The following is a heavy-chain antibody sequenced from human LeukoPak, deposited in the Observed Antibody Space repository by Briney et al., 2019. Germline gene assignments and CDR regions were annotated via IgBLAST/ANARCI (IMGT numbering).Heavy chain of an antibody. J-gene: IGHJ4*02. V-gene: IGHV1-46*01. D-gene: IGHD4-17*01. CDR3: ARGNPTNYGAYLYYFDY. CDR2: FNPSGGGT. CDR1: GYTFTTYY. Sequence: GASVKISCKASGYTFTTYYMHWVRQAPGQGLEWMGIFNPSGGGTNYAQEFQGRVTMTRDTSTSTVYMDLNNLRSDDTAVYYCARGNPTNYGAYLYYFDYWGQGTLVTVSS.